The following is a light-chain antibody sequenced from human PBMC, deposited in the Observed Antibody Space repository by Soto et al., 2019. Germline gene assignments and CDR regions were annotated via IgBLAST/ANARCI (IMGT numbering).Light chain of an antibody. CDR1: SSDVGGYHY. CDR3: SSYTSSSTRV. J-gene: IGLJ2*01. Sequence: QSALTQPASVSGSPGQSITISCTGTSSDVGGYHYVSWYQQHPGKAPKLMIYEVSDRPSGVSNRFSGSKSGNTASLTIAGLQAEEEADYYCSSYTSSSTRVFGGGTKLTVL. V-gene: IGLV2-14*01. CDR2: EVS.